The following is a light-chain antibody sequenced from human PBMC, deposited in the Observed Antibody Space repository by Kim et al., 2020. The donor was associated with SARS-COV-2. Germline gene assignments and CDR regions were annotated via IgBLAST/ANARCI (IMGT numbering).Light chain of an antibody. CDR2: GAS. CDR1: QSVSSN. CDR3: QQYNNWPPENT. V-gene: IGKV3-15*01. J-gene: IGKJ2*01. Sequence: EIVMTQSPATLSVSPGERATLSCRASQSVSSNLAWYQQKPGQAPRLLIYGASTRATGIPARFSGSGSGTEFTLTISSLQSEDFAVNYCQQYNNWPPENTFGQGTKLEI.